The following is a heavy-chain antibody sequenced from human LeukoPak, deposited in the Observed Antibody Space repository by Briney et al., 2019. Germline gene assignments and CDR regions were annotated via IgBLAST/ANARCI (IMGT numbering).Heavy chain of an antibody. V-gene: IGHV1-2*02. J-gene: IGHJ3*02. Sequence: WASVKVSCKASGYTFTGYYMHWVRQAPGQGLEWMGWINPNSGGTNYAQKFQGRVTMTRDTSISTAYMELSRLRSDDTAVYYCARSRMVRGVNDAFDIWGRGTMVTVSS. D-gene: IGHD3-10*01. CDR2: INPNSGGT. CDR1: GYTFTGYY. CDR3: ARSRMVRGVNDAFDI.